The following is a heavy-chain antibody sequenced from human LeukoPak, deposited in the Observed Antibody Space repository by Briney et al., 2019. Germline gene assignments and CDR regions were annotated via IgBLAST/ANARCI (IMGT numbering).Heavy chain of an antibody. CDR3: ARLYDFWNAYFDY. J-gene: IGHJ4*02. CDR1: GGSMSSHY. D-gene: IGHD3-3*01. Sequence: SETLSLTCTVSGGSMSSHYWSWIRQPPGKGLEWIGYIYNSGSTNYNPSLKSRATISVDTSNNQFSLKLNSVTAADTAAYYCARLYDFWNAYFDYWGQGTLVTVSS. CDR2: IYNSGST. V-gene: IGHV4-59*11.